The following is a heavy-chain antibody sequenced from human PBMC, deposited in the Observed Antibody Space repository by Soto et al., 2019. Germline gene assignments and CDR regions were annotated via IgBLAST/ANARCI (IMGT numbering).Heavy chain of an antibody. V-gene: IGHV3-9*01. D-gene: IGHD5-18*01. CDR3: AILKSVGYSYGNY. CDR1: GFTFDDYA. CDR2: ISWNSGSI. Sequence: EVQLVESGGGLVQPGRSLRLSCAASGFTFDDYAMHWVRQAPGKGLEWVSGISWNSGSIGYADSVKGRCTISRDNAKNSLYLQMNSLRAEDTALYYCAILKSVGYSYGNYWGQGTLVTVSS. J-gene: IGHJ4*02.